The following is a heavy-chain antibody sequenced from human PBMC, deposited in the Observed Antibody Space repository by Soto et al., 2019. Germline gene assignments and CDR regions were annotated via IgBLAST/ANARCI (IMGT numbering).Heavy chain of an antibody. V-gene: IGHV3-23*01. Sequence: GGSLRLSCAASGFTFSNSVMNWVRQAPGKGLEWVSGITSSAITYHADSVKGRFTISRDNSKNTLYLQMNSLRAGDTAVYYCAKRPAYGGYYFDYWGQGTQVTVSS. J-gene: IGHJ4*02. CDR1: GFTFSNSV. D-gene: IGHD4-17*01. CDR2: ITSSAIT. CDR3: AKRPAYGGYYFDY.